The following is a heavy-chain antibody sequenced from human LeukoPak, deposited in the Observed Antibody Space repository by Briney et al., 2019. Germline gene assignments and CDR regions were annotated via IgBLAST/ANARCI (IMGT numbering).Heavy chain of an antibody. CDR3: ARESGGYCSSTSCNGWFDP. V-gene: IGHV1-2*02. CDR1: GYTFTGYY. D-gene: IGHD2-2*01. CDR2: INPNSGGT. Sequence: ASVKVSCKASGYTFTGYYMHWVRQAPGQGPEWMGWINPNSGGTNYAQKFQGRVTMTRDTSISTAYMELSRLRSDDTAVYYCARESGGYCSSTSCNGWFDPWGQGTLVTVSS. J-gene: IGHJ5*02.